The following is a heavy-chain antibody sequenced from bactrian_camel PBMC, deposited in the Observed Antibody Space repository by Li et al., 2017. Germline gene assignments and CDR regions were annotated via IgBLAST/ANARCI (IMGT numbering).Heavy chain of an antibody. CDR2: ISSGGATT. J-gene: IGHJ6*01. V-gene: IGHV3S40*01. CDR1: GFAFSSYA. Sequence: DVQLVESGGGLVQPGGSLRHSCAASGFAFSSYAMNWVRQAPGKGLEWVSTISSGGATTYYADSVKGRFTISRDNTKNTVYLQMNSLKAEDTAVYYCVRRDYALGAFPADFGYWGQGTQVTVS. CDR3: VRRDYALGAFPADFGY. D-gene: IGHD4*01.